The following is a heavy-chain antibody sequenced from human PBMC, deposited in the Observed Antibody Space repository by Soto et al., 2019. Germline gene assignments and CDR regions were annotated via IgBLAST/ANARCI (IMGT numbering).Heavy chain of an antibody. Sequence: GASVKVSCKASGYTFTGYYMHWVRQAPGQGLEWMGWINPNSGGTNYAQKFQGWVTMTRDTSISTAYMELSRLRSDDTAVYYCARERGVGPSHYYGMDVWGQGTTVTVSS. J-gene: IGHJ6*02. CDR1: GYTFTGYY. V-gene: IGHV1-2*04. D-gene: IGHD3-10*01. CDR3: ARERGVGPSHYYGMDV. CDR2: INPNSGGT.